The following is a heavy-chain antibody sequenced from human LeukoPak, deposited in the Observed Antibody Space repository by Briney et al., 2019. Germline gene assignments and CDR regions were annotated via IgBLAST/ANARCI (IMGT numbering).Heavy chain of an antibody. CDR1: GFTFSSYG. Sequence: KTGGSLRLSCAASGFTFSSYGMHWVRQAPGKGLEWVAVIWYDGSNKYYADSVKGRFTISRDNSKNTLYLQMNSLRAEDTAVYYCARDPWLGWFDPWGQGTLVTVSS. V-gene: IGHV3-33*01. J-gene: IGHJ5*02. CDR3: ARDPWLGWFDP. D-gene: IGHD5-12*01. CDR2: IWYDGSNK.